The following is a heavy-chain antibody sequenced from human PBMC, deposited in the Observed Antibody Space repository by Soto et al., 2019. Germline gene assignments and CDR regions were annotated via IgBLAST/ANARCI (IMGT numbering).Heavy chain of an antibody. V-gene: IGHV4-30-2*01. CDR1: GDSYSISTYS. J-gene: IGHJ5*02. CDR2: IYQGGVT. D-gene: IGHD6-19*01. Sequence: SETLSLTCNMSGDSYSISTYSWSWIRQPPGKALQWIGFIYQGGVTSYNPSLASRVSISLDRSNNQCSLKLKSVTAADTAVYFCAGMPYTSGLRFDPWGPGTLVTSPQ. CDR3: AGMPYTSGLRFDP.